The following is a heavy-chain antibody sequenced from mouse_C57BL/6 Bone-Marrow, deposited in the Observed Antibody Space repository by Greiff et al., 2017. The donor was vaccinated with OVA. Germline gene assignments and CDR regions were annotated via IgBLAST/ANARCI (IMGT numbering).Heavy chain of an antibody. CDR3: ARCYYYGSSLYAMDY. CDR1: GYTFTSYW. D-gene: IGHD1-1*01. Sequence: QVQLQQPGAELVKPGASVKLSCKASGYTFTSYWMHWVKPRPGQGLEWIVMIHPNSGSTNYNEKFQSKATLTVDKSSSTAYMQLSSLTSEDSAVYYCARCYYYGSSLYAMDYWGQGTSVTVSS. V-gene: IGHV1-64*01. CDR2: IHPNSGST. J-gene: IGHJ4*01.